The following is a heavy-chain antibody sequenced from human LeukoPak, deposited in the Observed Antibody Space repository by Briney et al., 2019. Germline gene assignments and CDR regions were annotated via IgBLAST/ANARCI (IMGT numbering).Heavy chain of an antibody. CDR2: IIPIFGTA. J-gene: IGHJ6*03. D-gene: IGHD3-3*01. CDR3: ARCTSRYDFWSGYIYYMDV. V-gene: IGHV1-69*05. CDR1: GGTYSSYA. Sequence: SVKVSCTAAGGTYSSYAISRVRQAPGQGLEWMGGIIPIFGTANDAQKFQGRVTITTDESTSTAYMELSSLRSEDTAVYYCARCTSRYDFWSGYIYYMDVWGKGTTVTVSS.